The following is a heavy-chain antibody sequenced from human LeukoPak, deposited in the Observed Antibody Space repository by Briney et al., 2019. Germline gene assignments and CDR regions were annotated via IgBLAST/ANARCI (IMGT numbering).Heavy chain of an antibody. CDR3: ATTQGVWTFDY. CDR1: GASISISAYY. D-gene: IGHD1-1*01. V-gene: IGHV4-39*01. J-gene: IGHJ4*02. Sequence: SETLSLTCTVSGASISISAYYWGWIRQPPGKGLEWIATINYSGSNYYNPSLKSRVTISVDTSNNQFSLKLSSLTAADTAVYYCATTQGVWTFDYWGQGTLVAVSP. CDR2: INYSGSN.